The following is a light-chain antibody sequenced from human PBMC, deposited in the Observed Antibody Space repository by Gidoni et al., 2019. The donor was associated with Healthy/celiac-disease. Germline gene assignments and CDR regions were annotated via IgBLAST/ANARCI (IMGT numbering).Light chain of an antibody. J-gene: IGKJ2*01. V-gene: IGKV1-39*01. Sequence: DIQITQSPSSLSASVGDRVTITCRASQSISSYLNLYQQKPGKAPKLLIYAASSLQSGVPSRFSGSGSGTDFTLTISSLQPEDFATYYCQQSYSTPPTFGQGTKLEIK. CDR2: AAS. CDR1: QSISSY. CDR3: QQSYSTPPT.